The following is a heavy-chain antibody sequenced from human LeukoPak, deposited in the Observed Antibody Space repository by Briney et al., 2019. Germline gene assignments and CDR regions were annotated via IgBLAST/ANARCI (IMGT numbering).Heavy chain of an antibody. CDR3: ARLDSSGCLSV. CDR1: GGSISGYS. Sequence: SETLSLTCTVSGGSISGYSWTWIRHPPGKGLEWIGYMYYSGSTKYNPSLKSRVTISADTSKNQFSLKLSSVTAADTAVYYCARLDSSGCLSVWGQGTLVTVSS. V-gene: IGHV4-59*08. J-gene: IGHJ1*01. CDR2: MYYSGST. D-gene: IGHD6-19*01.